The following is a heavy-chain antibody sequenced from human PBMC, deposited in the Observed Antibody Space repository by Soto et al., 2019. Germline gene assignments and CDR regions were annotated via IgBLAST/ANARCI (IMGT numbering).Heavy chain of an antibody. CDR1: GGSNRRSY. V-gene: IGHV4-59*01. CDR2: IHNSGSA. J-gene: IGHJ6*03. D-gene: IGHD3-3*02. Sequence: QVQLQESGPGLVKPSETLSLTCTVSGGSNRRSYWSWFRQPPGKGLEWIGHIHNSGSANYSPSFTSRVTISLDTSNNQFSLRLTSVTAADTAVYYCATLGDYYQMDVWGKGTTVTVSS. CDR3: ATLGDYYQMDV.